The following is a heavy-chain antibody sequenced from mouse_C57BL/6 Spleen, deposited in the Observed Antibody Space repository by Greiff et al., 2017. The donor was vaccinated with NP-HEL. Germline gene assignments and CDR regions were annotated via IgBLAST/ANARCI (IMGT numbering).Heavy chain of an antibody. CDR1: GYTFTSYR. D-gene: IGHD1-1*01. V-gene: IGHV1-7*01. CDR2: INPSSGYT. CDR3: ARGGASRSDWCFDV. Sequence: QVQLQQSGAELAKPGASVKLSCKASGYTFTSYRMHWVKQRPGQGLEWIGYINPSSGYTNYNQKFKDKATLTADKSSSTAYMQLSSLPYEDSAVDYCARGGASRSDWCFDVWGTGTTVTVSA. J-gene: IGHJ1*03.